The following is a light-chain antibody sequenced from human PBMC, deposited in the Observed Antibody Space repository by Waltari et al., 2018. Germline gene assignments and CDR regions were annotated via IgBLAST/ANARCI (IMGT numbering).Light chain of an antibody. CDR3: SSYTGSSTLVV. CDR1: SSDVGGYNY. J-gene: IGLJ2*01. Sequence: QSALTQPASVSGSPGQSITISCTGTSSDVGGYNYVSCYQQHPGKAPKLMIYDVSDRPSGVSSRFSGSKYGNTASLIISGLQAEDEADYYCSSYTGSSTLVVFGGGTKLTVL. CDR2: DVS. V-gene: IGLV2-14*03.